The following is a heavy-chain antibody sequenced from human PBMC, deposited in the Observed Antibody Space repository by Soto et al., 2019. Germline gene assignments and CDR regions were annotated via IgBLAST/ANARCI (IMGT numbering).Heavy chain of an antibody. J-gene: IGHJ6*02. CDR3: ARDILARLSYYYYYGLDA. CDR2: ISAYNGNT. Sequence: QVQLVQSGAEVKKPGASVKVSCKASGYTFNSYGISWVRQAPGQGLEWMGWISAYNGNTNYAQKFQGRATMTTDTSTTTAYMELRSLRSDDTAVYYCARDILARLSYYYYYGLDAWGQGTTVTVSS. V-gene: IGHV1-18*01. CDR1: GYTFNSYG.